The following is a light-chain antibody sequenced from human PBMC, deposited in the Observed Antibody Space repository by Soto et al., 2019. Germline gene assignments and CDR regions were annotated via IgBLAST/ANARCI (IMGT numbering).Light chain of an antibody. CDR2: GAT. CDR3: QHYNSYSEA. Sequence: DIQITQSPSSLSASVGYRVTITCLASQIITTYLNWYQQIPGKAPKPLIYGATTLQSGVPTRFSGSGSGTEFTLTISSLQPDDFATYYCQHYNSYSEAFGQGTKVDIK. CDR1: QIITTY. J-gene: IGKJ1*01. V-gene: IGKV1-16*01.